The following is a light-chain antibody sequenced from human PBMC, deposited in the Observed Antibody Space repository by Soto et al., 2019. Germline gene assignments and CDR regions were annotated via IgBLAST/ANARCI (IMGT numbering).Light chain of an antibody. CDR3: QSYDSRLSGYV. CDR2: GNS. CDR1: SSNIGAGYD. Sequence: QSVLTQAPSVSGAPGQRVTISCTGSSSNIGAGYDVHWYQQLPGTAPKLLIYGNSNRPSGVPDRFSGSKSGTSASLAITGLRAEDEADYYCQSYDSRLSGYVFGTGTKLTVL. V-gene: IGLV1-40*01. J-gene: IGLJ1*01.